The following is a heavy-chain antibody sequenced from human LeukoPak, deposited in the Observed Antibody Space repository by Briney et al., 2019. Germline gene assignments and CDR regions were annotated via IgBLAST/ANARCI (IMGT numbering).Heavy chain of an antibody. CDR2: IYYSGST. D-gene: IGHD3-22*01. J-gene: IGHJ5*02. V-gene: IGHV4-61*01. CDR3: ASRTYYYDSSGYS. Sequence: ASETLSLTCTVSGGSVSSGSYYWSWIRQPPGKGLEWIGYIYYSGSTNYNPSLKSRVTISVDTSKNQFSLKLSSVTAADTAVYYCASRTYYYDSSGYSWGQGTLVTASS. CDR1: GGSVSSGSYY.